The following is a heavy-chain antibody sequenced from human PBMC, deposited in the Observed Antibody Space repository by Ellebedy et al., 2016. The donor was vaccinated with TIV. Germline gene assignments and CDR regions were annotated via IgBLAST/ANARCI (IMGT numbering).Heavy chain of an antibody. Sequence: MPSETLSLTCTVSGGSISSYYWSWIRQPPGKGLEWIGYFYYSGSTNFNPSLKSRVTISVNTSKNQFSLRLSSVTAADTAVYYCAGGSSWKSKCKYWGQGTLVTVSS. V-gene: IGHV4-59*08. J-gene: IGHJ4*02. CDR2: FYYSGST. D-gene: IGHD6-13*01. CDR3: AGGSSWKSKCKY. CDR1: GGSISSYY.